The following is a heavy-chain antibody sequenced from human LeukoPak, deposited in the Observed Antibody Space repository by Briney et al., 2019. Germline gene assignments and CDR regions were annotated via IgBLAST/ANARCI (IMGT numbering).Heavy chain of an antibody. V-gene: IGHV3-30*02. CDR1: GFTFSSYG. Sequence: GGSLRLSCAASGFTFSSYGMHWVRQAPGKGLEWVAFIRYNGSNKYYADSVKGRFTISRDNSKNTLYLQMNSLRAEDTAVYYCAKSAFLTYDSSGYTDYWGQGTLVTVSS. CDR2: IRYNGSNK. J-gene: IGHJ4*02. CDR3: AKSAFLTYDSSGYTDY. D-gene: IGHD3-22*01.